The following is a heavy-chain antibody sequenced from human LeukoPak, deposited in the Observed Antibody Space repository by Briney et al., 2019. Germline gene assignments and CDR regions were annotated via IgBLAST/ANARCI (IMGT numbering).Heavy chain of an antibody. V-gene: IGHV3-48*01. D-gene: IGHD2-15*01. J-gene: IGHJ4*02. CDR2: ISSSSTI. CDR3: ARDPLEDIVVVVGRN. Sequence: PGGSLRLSCAASGFTFSSYSMNWVRQAPGKGLEWVSYISSSSTIYYADSVKGRFTISRDNAKNSLYLQMNSLRAEDTAVYYCARDPLEDIVVVVGRNWGQGTLVTVSS. CDR1: GFTFSSYS.